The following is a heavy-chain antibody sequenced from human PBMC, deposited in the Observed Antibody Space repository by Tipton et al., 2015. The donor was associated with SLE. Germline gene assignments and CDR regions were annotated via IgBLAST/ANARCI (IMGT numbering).Heavy chain of an antibody. V-gene: IGHV3-48*01. CDR1: GFTFSSYS. D-gene: IGHD2-2*01. Sequence: SLRLSCAASGFTFSSYSMNWVRQAPGKGLEWVSYISSSSSTIYYADSVKGRFTISRDNAKNSLYLQMNSLRAEDTAMYYCARGGSSVVVPAGAFDIWGQGTMVTVSS. CDR2: ISSSSSTI. CDR3: ARGGSSVVVPAGAFDI. J-gene: IGHJ3*02.